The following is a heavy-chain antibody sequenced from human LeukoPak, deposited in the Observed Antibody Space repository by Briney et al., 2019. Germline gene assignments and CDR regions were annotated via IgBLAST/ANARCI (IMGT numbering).Heavy chain of an antibody. Sequence: PSETLSLACSVSGGSINVYYWNWIRQFPGKGLEWIGSISYSGSTNYNPSLKSRVAISMDTSKNRFSLKVNSVIAADTAMYYCARGGSRSYTSSTLDYWGQGTLVTVSS. V-gene: IGHV4-59*01. CDR3: ARGGSRSYTSSTLDY. D-gene: IGHD6-6*01. CDR1: GGSINVYY. CDR2: ISYSGST. J-gene: IGHJ4*02.